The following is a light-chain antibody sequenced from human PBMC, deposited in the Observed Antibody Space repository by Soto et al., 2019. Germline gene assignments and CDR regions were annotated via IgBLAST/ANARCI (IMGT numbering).Light chain of an antibody. CDR3: QQLNSYPFT. V-gene: IGKV1-5*03. Sequence: DIQMTQSPSTLSGSVGDRVTITCRASQTISSWLAWYQQKPGKAPKLLIYKASTLKSGVPSRFSGSGSGTEFTLTISSLQPADFATYYCQQLNSYPFTLGPGDQGGYQ. CDR2: KAS. J-gene: IGKJ3*01. CDR1: QTISSW.